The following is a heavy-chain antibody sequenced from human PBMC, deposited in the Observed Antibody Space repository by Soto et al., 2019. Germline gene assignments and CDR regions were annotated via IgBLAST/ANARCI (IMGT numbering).Heavy chain of an antibody. J-gene: IGHJ4*02. D-gene: IGHD6-13*01. V-gene: IGHV5-51*01. CDR1: GYTFSHSW. Sequence: GESLKISCQCSGYTFSHSWIGLVRQLPGQSLEWMGIIYPGDHETRYSPSFLGKVTISADKSINTPYLPGSSLEASDSAFYFCARRPRSSPYFDFWGQGTLVTVYS. CDR2: IYPGDHET. CDR3: ARRPRSSPYFDF.